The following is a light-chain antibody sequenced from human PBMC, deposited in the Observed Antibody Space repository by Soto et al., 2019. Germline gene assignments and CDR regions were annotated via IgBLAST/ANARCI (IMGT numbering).Light chain of an antibody. CDR2: DAS. Sequence: EIVLTQSPATLSLSPGERATLSCRASQSVSSYLAWYQQKPGQAPRLLIYDASNRATGIPARFSGSGSGTEFTLTISRLEHEDFTVYYCHHYETFGQGTKVDIK. CDR3: HHYET. J-gene: IGKJ1*01. V-gene: IGKV3-11*01. CDR1: QSVSSY.